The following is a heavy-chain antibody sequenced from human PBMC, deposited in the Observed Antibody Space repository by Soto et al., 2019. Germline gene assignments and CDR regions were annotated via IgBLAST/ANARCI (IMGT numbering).Heavy chain of an antibody. CDR3: ARQSSAYGYAYEFAS. V-gene: IGHV4-39*01. J-gene: IGHJ5*01. D-gene: IGHD5-12*01. CDR2: IYYTGNT. CDR1: GGSISISSSSYY. Sequence: SETLSLTCTVSGGSISISSSSYYWGWIRLPPGKGLEWIGSIYYTGNTYYNPSLQSRVTMSADTSQNQFSLKLSSVIAADTGVYYCARQSSAYGYAYEFASWGQGTLVTVSS.